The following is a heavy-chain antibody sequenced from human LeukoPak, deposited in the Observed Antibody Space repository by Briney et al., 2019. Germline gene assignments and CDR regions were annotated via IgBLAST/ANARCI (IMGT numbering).Heavy chain of an antibody. Sequence: SETLSLTCSVSGDSVTSTYWSWIRQPPGKGLEWIAYGHHSESSNYNPSFRSRVIIPVDTSRNQFSLKLSSVTAADTAVYYCARLPTSSGWYWFDPWGQGTLVTVSS. CDR3: ARLPTSSGWYWFDP. CDR2: GHHSESS. CDR1: GDSVTSTY. D-gene: IGHD6-19*01. J-gene: IGHJ5*02. V-gene: IGHV4-59*08.